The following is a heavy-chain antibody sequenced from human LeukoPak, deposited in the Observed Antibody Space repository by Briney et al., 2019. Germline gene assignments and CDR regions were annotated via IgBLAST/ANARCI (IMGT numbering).Heavy chain of an antibody. CDR1: GFTFSSDA. J-gene: IGHJ6*02. CDR3: ANLNNNGSGSYSPHYYYGMYV. D-gene: IGHD3-10*01. Sequence: PGGSLTLSCAVSGFTFSSDAMSWVRHAPGKGMEWVSSIISIGGSTYYANSVTDRLTTSTDNSTNTLYLQMNSLIAEDTSVSYCANLNNNGSGSYSPHYYYGMYVWGQRTTVSVSS. CDR2: IISIGGST. V-gene: IGHV3-23*01.